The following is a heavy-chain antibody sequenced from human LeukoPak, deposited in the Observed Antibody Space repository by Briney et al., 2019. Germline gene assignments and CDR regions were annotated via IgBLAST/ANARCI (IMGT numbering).Heavy chain of an antibody. Sequence: SVKVSCKASGGTFSSNAISWVRQAPGQGLEWMGGIIPIFGTANYAQKFQGRVTITADESTSTAYMELSSLRSEDTAVYYCARDNIVVVPAAFPRERWFDPWGQGTLVTVSS. CDR3: ARDNIVVVPAAFPRERWFDP. CDR1: GGTFSSNA. D-gene: IGHD2-2*01. V-gene: IGHV1-69*13. CDR2: IIPIFGTA. J-gene: IGHJ5*02.